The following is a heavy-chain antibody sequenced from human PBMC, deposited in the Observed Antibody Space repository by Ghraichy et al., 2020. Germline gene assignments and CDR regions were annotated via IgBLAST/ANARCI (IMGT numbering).Heavy chain of an antibody. CDR3: ARDAYSGCDY. J-gene: IGHJ4*02. D-gene: IGHD1-26*01. CDR1: GFTFRTYW. Sequence: GGSLRLSCAASGFTFRTYWMTWVRQVPGKGPEWVANIKEDGSLIYYAYSVKGRFTISRDNDKDSLYLQMNSLRAEDTAVYYCARDAYSGCDYWGQGTLVTVSS. V-gene: IGHV3-7*03. CDR2: IKEDGSLI.